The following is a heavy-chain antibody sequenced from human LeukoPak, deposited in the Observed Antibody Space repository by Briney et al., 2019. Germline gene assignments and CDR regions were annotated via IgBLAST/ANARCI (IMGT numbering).Heavy chain of an antibody. J-gene: IGHJ4*02. Sequence: PGGSLRLSCAASGFTVSSNYMDWVRQAPGKGLEWVGRISTKANSYTTEYAASVKGRFTISRDDSKNSLYLQMNSLKTEDTAVYYCASDYCGGDCYHIWGQGTLVTVSS. D-gene: IGHD2-21*02. CDR1: GFTVSSNY. CDR3: ASDYCGGDCYHI. V-gene: IGHV3-72*01. CDR2: ISTKANSYTT.